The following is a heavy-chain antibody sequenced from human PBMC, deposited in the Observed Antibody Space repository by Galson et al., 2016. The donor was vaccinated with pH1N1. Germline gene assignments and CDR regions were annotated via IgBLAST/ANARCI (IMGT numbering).Heavy chain of an antibody. CDR1: GFSFSRSA. CDR2: ISYDGSKA. J-gene: IGHJ4*02. D-gene: IGHD3-9*01. V-gene: IGHV3-33*05. Sequence: SLRLSCATSGFSFSRSAMNWVRQAPGKGLEWVALISYDGSKAYYADAVKGRFIISRDNSQKTVFLQMNSLSAEDTALYYCARDRRYLDWTSPSFDNWGQGTQVSVSS. CDR3: ARDRRYLDWTSPSFDN.